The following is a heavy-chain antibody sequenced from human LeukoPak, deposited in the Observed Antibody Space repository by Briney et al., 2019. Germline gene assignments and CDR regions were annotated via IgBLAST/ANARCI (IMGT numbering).Heavy chain of an antibody. J-gene: IGHJ5*02. CDR1: GGSISGYF. CDR2: IYTSGST. V-gene: IGHV4-4*07. CDR3: ARSGYNNWFDP. D-gene: IGHD5-24*01. Sequence: SGTLPLTCTVSGGSISGYFWSWIRQPAGKGLEWIGRIYTSGSTYYNPSLKSRLTMSVDTDTSKNQFSLKLSSVTAADTAVYYCARSGYNNWFDPWGQGTLVTVSS.